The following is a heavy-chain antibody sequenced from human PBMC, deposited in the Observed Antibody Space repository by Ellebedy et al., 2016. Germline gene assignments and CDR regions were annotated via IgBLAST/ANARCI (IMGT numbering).Heavy chain of an antibody. CDR2: IYPGDSDT. CDR3: ARHVSGSYHSSLDY. Sequence: GESLKISCKGSGYSFNTYWIGWVRQMPGKGLEWMGIIYPGDSDTRYSPSFQGQVTISADKSIGTAYLQWSSLKASDTAMYYCARHVSGSYHSSLDYWGQGTLVTVSS. J-gene: IGHJ4*02. CDR1: GYSFNTYW. D-gene: IGHD1-26*01. V-gene: IGHV5-51*01.